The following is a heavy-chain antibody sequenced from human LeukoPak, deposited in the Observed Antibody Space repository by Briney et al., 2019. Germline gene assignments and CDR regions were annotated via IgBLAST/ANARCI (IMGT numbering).Heavy chain of an antibody. CDR2: ISAYNGNT. CDR1: GYTFTSYG. D-gene: IGHD1-26*01. CDR3: ARDPRRSGGATTVGIGY. Sequence: GASVKVSCKASGYTFTSYGISWVRQAPGQGLEWMGWISAYNGNTNYAQKLQGRVTMTTDTSTSTAYMELRSLRSDDTAVYYCARDPRRSGGATTVGIGYWGQGTLVNGSS. J-gene: IGHJ4*02. V-gene: IGHV1-18*01.